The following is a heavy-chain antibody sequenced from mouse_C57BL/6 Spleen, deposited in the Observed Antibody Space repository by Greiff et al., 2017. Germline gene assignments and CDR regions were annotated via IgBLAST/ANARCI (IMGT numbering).Heavy chain of an antibody. CDR1: GYTFTDYN. D-gene: IGHD1-1*01. Sequence: EVKLLESGPELVKPGASVKMSCKASGYTFTDYNMHWVKQSPGKSLEWIGYINPNNGGTSYNQKFKGKATLTVNKSSSTAYMEIRSLTSEDSAVYYCARGSNYDAMDYWGQGTSVTVSS. CDR2: INPNNGGT. J-gene: IGHJ4*01. CDR3: ARGSNYDAMDY. V-gene: IGHV1-22*01.